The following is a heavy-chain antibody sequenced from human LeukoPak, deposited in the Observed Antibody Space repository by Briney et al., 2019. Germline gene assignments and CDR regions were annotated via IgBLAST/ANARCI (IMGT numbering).Heavy chain of an antibody. Sequence: GGSLRLSCAASGFTFNNFAMSWVRQAPGKGLDWVSGPSGSGSSTFYADSVKGRFIISRDNSNSTLYLQMNSLRAEDTAVYYCAKRPKYGNSWIDFWGQGTLVTVSS. CDR1: GFTFNNFA. V-gene: IGHV3-23*01. J-gene: IGHJ4*02. D-gene: IGHD6-13*01. CDR3: AKRPKYGNSWIDF. CDR2: PSGSGSST.